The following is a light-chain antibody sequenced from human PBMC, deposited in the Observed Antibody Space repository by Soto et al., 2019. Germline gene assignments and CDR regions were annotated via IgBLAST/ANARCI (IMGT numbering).Light chain of an antibody. CDR3: APWDDSLSASYV. CDR2: RNN. CDR1: ISNIASNY. V-gene: IGLV1-47*01. Sequence: SMRDQPPSASGTPGQRFPISCSGSISNIASNYVYWYQQLTVTAPKLLIYRNNQRPSGVPDRFSGSKSGTSASLSISGLRSEDEADYYCAPWDDSLSASYVFGTGTKVTVL. J-gene: IGLJ1*01.